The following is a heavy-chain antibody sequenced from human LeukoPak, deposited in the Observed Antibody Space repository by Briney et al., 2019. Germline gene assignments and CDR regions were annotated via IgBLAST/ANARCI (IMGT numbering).Heavy chain of an antibody. V-gene: IGHV3-23*01. D-gene: IGHD6-19*01. CDR3: AARPPIAVAGPFDY. J-gene: IGHJ4*02. Sequence: GGSQTLFCAASGFTFSSYAMGWVRQAPGKGLEWVSTISGTGSSTYFTDCVMGRFPISRDSSKNTLNLQMNSLRAEDTAVYYCAARPPIAVAGPFDYWGESPVHPVSS. CDR1: GFTFSSYA. CDR2: ISGTGSST.